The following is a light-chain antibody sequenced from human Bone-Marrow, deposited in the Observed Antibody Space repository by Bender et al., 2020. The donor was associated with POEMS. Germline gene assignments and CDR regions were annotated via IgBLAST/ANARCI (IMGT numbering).Light chain of an antibody. Sequence: QSALTQPPSASGSPGQSVTISCSGTSSDVGGYNHVSWYQQHPGKAPKLMIYEGTKRPSGVSNRFSGSKSGNTASLTISGLQAEDEADYFCCSYSDSSTFVFGGGTKLTVL. CDR3: CSYSDSSTFV. J-gene: IGLJ3*02. CDR2: EGT. CDR1: SSDVGGYNH. V-gene: IGLV2-23*03.